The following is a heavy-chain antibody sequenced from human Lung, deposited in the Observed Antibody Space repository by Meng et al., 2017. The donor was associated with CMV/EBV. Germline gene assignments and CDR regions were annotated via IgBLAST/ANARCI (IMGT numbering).Heavy chain of an antibody. J-gene: IGHJ5*02. CDR1: GFIFSCYA. CDR3: AKDPPRIDP. Sequence: SCAAAGFIFSCYAMSWVRQAPGKGLEWVSAISGSGGSTYYADSVKGRFTISRDNSKNTLYLQMNSLRAEDTAVYYGAKDPPRIDPRGQGTLVTVSS. CDR2: ISGSGGST. V-gene: IGHV3-23*01. D-gene: IGHD3-10*01.